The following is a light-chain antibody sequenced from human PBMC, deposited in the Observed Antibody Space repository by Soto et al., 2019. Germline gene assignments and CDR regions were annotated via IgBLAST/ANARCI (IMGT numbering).Light chain of an antibody. V-gene: IGKV1-5*01. CDR1: QRLSSW. J-gene: IGKJ1*01. Sequence: DIQMTQSPSILSASVGDRVIITCRASQRLSSWLAWYQQKPGQAPKLLIFDTSNLASGVPSRFSGSGSGTEFTLTISSLHPDDFAVYYCQQYGSSPRTFGQGTKVEIK. CDR2: DTS. CDR3: QQYGSSPRT.